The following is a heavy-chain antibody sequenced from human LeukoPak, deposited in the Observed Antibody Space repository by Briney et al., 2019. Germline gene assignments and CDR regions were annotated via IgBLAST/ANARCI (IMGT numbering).Heavy chain of an antibody. CDR1: GRYINSGDYY. V-gene: IGHV4-30-4*01. CDR3: ARARSCTGGKCFRSFDY. D-gene: IGHD2-8*02. Sequence: SETLSLTCSVSGRYINSGDYYWSWIRQPPGKGLEWIGYINYSGTTYYNPSLESRIAMSVDTSKSQFSLRLTSVTAADTAVYYCARARSCTGGKCFRSFDYWGQGTLVTVSS. CDR2: INYSGTT. J-gene: IGHJ4*02.